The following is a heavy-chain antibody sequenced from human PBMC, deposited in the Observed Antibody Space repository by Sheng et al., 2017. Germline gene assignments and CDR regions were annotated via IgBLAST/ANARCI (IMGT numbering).Heavy chain of an antibody. CDR2: ISYDGSNK. V-gene: IGHV3-30*04. CDR1: GFTFSSYA. CDR3: ARDFLWFGELSQEMDAFDI. D-gene: IGHD3-10*01. J-gene: IGHJ3*02. Sequence: QVQLVESGGGVVQPGRSLRLSCAASGFTFSSYAMHWVRQAPGKGLEWVAVISYDGSNKYYADSVKGRFTISRDNSKNTLYLQMNSLRAEDTAVYYCARDFLWFGELSQEMDAFDIWGQGTMVTVSS.